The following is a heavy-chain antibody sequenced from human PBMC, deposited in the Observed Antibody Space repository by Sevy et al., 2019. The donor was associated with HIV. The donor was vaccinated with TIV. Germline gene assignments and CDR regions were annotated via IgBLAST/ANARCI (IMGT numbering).Heavy chain of an antibody. J-gene: IGHJ4*02. CDR1: DYTFSTQG. CDR3: ARDWAPGHYYDAIGVKRDYYFDY. Sequence: ASVKVACKASDYTFSTQGFNWVRQAPGQGLEWMGWISAYNGNTKYAQKFQGRVTMTTDTSTSTAYMELRSLTSDDTAVYYCARDWAPGHYYDAIGVKRDYYFDYWGQGTLVTVSS. V-gene: IGHV1-18*01. CDR2: ISAYNGNT. D-gene: IGHD3-22*01.